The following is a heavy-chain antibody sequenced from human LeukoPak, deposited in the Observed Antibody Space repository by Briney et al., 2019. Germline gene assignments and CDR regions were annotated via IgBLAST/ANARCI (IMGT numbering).Heavy chain of an antibody. CDR3: ATMRPSGVTPYFDY. D-gene: IGHD3-10*01. CDR2: IYYSGST. J-gene: IGHJ4*02. Sequence: SETLSLTCTVSGGSISSSSYYWGWIRQPPGKGLEWIGSIYYSGSTYYNPSLKSRVTMSVDTSKNQFSLKLSSVTAADTAVYYCATMRPSGVTPYFDYWGQGTLVTASS. V-gene: IGHV4-39*07. CDR1: GGSISSSSYY.